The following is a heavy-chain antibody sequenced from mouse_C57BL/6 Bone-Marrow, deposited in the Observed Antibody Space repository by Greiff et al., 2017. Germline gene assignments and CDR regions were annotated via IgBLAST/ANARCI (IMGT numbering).Heavy chain of an antibody. J-gene: IGHJ3*01. CDR3: ARPHPFAY. CDR2: ISSGGSYT. CDR1: GFTFSSYG. Sequence: EVQGVESGGDLVKPGGSLKLSCAASGFTFSSYGMSWVRQTPDKRLEWVATISSGGSYTYYPDSVKGRFTISRDNAKNTLYLQMSSLKSEDTAMYYCARPHPFAYWGQGTLVTVSA. V-gene: IGHV5-6*01.